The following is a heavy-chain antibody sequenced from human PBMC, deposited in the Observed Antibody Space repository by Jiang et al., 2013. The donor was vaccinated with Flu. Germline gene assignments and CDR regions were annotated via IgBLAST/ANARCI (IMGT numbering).Heavy chain of an antibody. Sequence: QLLESGGGVVQPGRSLRLSCAASGFTFSSYGMHWVRQAPGKGLEWVAVISYDGSNKYYADSVKGRFTISRDNSKNTLYLQMNSLRAEDTAVYYCAKGYSYGYYYFDYWGQGTLVTVSS. D-gene: IGHD5-18*01. V-gene: IGHV3-30*18. CDR1: GFTFSSYG. J-gene: IGHJ4*02. CDR2: ISYDGSNK. CDR3: AKGYSYGYYYFDY.